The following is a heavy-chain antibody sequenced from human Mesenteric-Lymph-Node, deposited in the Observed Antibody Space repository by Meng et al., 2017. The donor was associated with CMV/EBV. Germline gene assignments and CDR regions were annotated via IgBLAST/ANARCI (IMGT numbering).Heavy chain of an antibody. CDR1: GFSLSTSGVG. Sequence: SGPTLVKPTQTLTLTCTFSGFSLSTSGVGVGWIRQPPGKALEWLALIYWNDDKRYSPSLKSRLTITKDTSKNQVVLTMTNMDPVDTATYYCAHSRAAALRRPAEYFQHSGQGTLVTVSS. V-gene: IGHV2-5*01. CDR3: AHSRAAALRRPAEYFQH. CDR2: IYWNDDK. D-gene: IGHD6-13*01. J-gene: IGHJ1*01.